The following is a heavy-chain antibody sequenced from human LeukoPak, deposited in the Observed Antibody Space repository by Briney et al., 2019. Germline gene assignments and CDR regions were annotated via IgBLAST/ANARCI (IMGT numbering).Heavy chain of an antibody. D-gene: IGHD3-10*01. CDR2: IYYSGST. CDR3: ARVRVRGVMTRFDP. J-gene: IGHJ5*02. V-gene: IGHV4-30-4*01. Sequence: SQTLSLTCTVSGDSISSGDYYRSWIRQPPGKGLEWIGYIYYSGSTYYNPSLKSRVTISVDTSKNQFSLKLSSVTAADTAVYYCARVRVRGVMTRFDPWGQGTLVTVSS. CDR1: GDSISSGDYY.